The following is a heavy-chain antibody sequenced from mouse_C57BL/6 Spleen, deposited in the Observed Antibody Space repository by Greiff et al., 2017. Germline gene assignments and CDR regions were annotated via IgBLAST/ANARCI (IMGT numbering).Heavy chain of an antibody. V-gene: IGHV2-2*01. CDR3: ARKGNAYWYFDV. CDR1: GFSLTSYG. CDR2: IWSGGST. Sequence: QVQRVESGPGLVQPSQSLSITCTVSGFSLTSYGVHWVRQSPGKGLEWLGVIWSGGSTDYNAAFISRLSISKDNSTSQVFFKMNSLQADDTAIYYCARKGNAYWYFDVWGTGTTVTVSS. J-gene: IGHJ1*03.